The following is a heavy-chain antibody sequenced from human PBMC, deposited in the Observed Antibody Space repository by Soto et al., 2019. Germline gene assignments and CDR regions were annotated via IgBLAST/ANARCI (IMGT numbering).Heavy chain of an antibody. CDR3: ARQQLVPPYYFDY. J-gene: IGHJ4*02. D-gene: IGHD6-13*01. V-gene: IGHV4-61*08. CDR1: GGSVSSAGYY. Sequence: QVQLQESGPGLVKPSETLSLTCTVSGGSVSSAGYYWRWIRQPPGKGLEWIGYIYYSGSTNYNPSLKSRVTISVDTPKSQFSLKLSSVTPADTSVYYCARQQLVPPYYFDYWGQGTLVTVSS. CDR2: IYYSGST.